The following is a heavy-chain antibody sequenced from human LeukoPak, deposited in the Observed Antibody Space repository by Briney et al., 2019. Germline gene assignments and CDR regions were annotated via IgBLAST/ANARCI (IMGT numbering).Heavy chain of an antibody. Sequence: PSETLSLTCTVSGGSISRNYWTWIRQPPGKGLEWIAYMYNGGNTNYNPSLRSRVTISLDTPKNQFSLKLSSVTAADTAVYYCARANYYGSGSYYDYYGMDVWGQGTTVTVSS. CDR3: ARANYYGSGSYYDYYGMDV. CDR1: GGSISRNY. CDR2: MYNGGNT. D-gene: IGHD3-10*01. V-gene: IGHV4-59*01. J-gene: IGHJ6*02.